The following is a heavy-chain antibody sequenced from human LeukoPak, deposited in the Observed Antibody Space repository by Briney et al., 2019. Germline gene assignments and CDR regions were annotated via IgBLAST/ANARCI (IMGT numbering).Heavy chain of an antibody. Sequence: GASVKVSCKASGGTFSSYAISWVRQAPGQGLEWMGGIIPIFGTANYAQKFQGRVTITTDESTSTAYMELSSLRSEGTAVYYCARTGPYAGTSAFDYWGQGTLVTVSS. CDR3: ARTGPYAGTSAFDY. J-gene: IGHJ4*02. CDR2: IIPIFGTA. CDR1: GGTFSSYA. D-gene: IGHD6-13*01. V-gene: IGHV1-69*05.